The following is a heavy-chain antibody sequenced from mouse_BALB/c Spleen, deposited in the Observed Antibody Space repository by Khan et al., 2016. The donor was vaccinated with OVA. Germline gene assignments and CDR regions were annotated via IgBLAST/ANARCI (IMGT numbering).Heavy chain of an antibody. V-gene: IGHV9-3-1*01. CDR3: ARVGYNGTIDY. CDR2: INTYTGEP. CDR1: GYTFTNHG. J-gene: IGHJ4*01. D-gene: IGHD2-14*01. Sequence: QIQLVQSGPEQKKPGETVKISCKASGYTFTNHGMNWVKQAPGKGLKWMGWINTYTGEPTSADDFKGRFAFSLETSASTAYLQISNLKNEDTATYFCARVGYNGTIDYWGQGTSVTVSS.